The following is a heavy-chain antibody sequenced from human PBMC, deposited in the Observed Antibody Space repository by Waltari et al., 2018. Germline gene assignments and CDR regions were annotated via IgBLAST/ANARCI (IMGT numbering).Heavy chain of an antibody. J-gene: IGHJ5*02. CDR3: ARDRGLRFLEWLSTSDWFDP. CDR1: GGTFSSYA. CDR2: IIPIFGTA. V-gene: IGHV1-69*01. Sequence: QVQLVQSGAEVKKPGSSVKVSCKASGGTFSSYAISWVRQAHGQGLGWMGGIIPIFGTANYAQNFQGRVTITADESTSTAYMELSSLRSEDTAVYYCARDRGLRFLEWLSTSDWFDPWGQGTLVTISS. D-gene: IGHD3-3*01.